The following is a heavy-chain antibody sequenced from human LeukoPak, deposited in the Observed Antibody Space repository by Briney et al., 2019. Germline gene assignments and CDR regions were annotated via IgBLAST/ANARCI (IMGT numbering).Heavy chain of an antibody. J-gene: IGHJ4*02. Sequence: ASVKVSCKASGGTFSSYAISWVRQAPGQGLEWMGGIIPIFGTANYAQKFQGRVTITADESTSTAYMELSSLRSEDTAVYYCASRGYSYEVEFDCWGQGTLVTVSS. CDR1: GGTFSSYA. CDR2: IIPIFGTA. CDR3: ASRGYSYEVEFDC. V-gene: IGHV1-69*13. D-gene: IGHD5-18*01.